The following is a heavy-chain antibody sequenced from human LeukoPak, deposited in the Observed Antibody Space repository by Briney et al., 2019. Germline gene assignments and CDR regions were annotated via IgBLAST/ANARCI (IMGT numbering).Heavy chain of an antibody. Sequence: GGSLRFSCAASGFIVNNKYMTWVRQAPGKGLEWVSLIYNDGRTYYADSVKGRCTISRDNSKNTLYLQMNSLRVEDTAVYYCARGLFLSGYLDAFDIWGQGTVVTVSS. CDR2: IYNDGRT. J-gene: IGHJ3*02. D-gene: IGHD3-22*01. CDR1: GFIVNNKY. V-gene: IGHV3-53*01. CDR3: ARGLFLSGYLDAFDI.